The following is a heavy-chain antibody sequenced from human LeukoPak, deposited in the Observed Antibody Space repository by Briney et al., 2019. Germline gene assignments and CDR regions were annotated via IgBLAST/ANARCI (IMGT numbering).Heavy chain of an antibody. CDR1: EFTFSSYN. CDR2: ISSSSDYI. V-gene: IGHV3-21*01. Sequence: GGSLRLSCAASEFTFSSYNVNWVRQAPGKGLEGVSSISSSSDYIYYADSVKGRFTISRDNAKNSLYLQMKSLRAEDTAVYYCARGKTSQNIVTRKTYNWFDPWGQGTLVTVSS. J-gene: IGHJ5*02. D-gene: IGHD2/OR15-2a*01. CDR3: ARGKTSQNIVTRKTYNWFDP.